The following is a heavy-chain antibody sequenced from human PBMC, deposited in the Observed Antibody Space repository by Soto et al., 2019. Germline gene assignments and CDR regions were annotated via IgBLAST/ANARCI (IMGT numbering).Heavy chain of an antibody. CDR2: IYYSGST. V-gene: IGHV4-59*01. CDR3: ARSDGRY. J-gene: IGHJ4*02. CDR1: GGYISSYY. Sequence: QVQLQESGPGLVKPSETLSRTCTVSGGYISSYYWSWIRQPPGKGLEWIGYIYYSGSTNYNPSLKSRVTISVDTSKNQFSLKLSSVTAADTAVYYCARSDGRYWGQGTLVTVSS.